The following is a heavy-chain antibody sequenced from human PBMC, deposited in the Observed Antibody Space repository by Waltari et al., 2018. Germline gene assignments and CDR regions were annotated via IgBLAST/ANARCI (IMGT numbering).Heavy chain of an antibody. Sequence: EVQLVESGGGLVQPGGSLRLSLPASGFTFSNYWMHWVRQIPGKGLMWVSRINRDGTNRVYADSVRGRFTISKDNAKNTLYLQMNSLSAEDTAVYYCARDVDWGVGALGYWGQGTPVTVS. CDR3: ARDVDWGVGALGY. D-gene: IGHD1-26*01. J-gene: IGHJ4*02. CDR2: INRDGTNR. CDR1: GFTFSNYW. V-gene: IGHV3-74*01.